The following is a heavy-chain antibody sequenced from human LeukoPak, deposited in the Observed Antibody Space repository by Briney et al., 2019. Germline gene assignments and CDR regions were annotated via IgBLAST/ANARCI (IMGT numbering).Heavy chain of an antibody. D-gene: IGHD5-24*01. CDR1: GDSIGGRPYD. CDR2: ISSSGST. CDR3: ARHLSQRDGTKRGFDY. V-gene: IGHV4-39*01. J-gene: IGHJ4*02. Sequence: PSETLSLTCTVSGDSIGGRPYDWGWIRQPPGKGLEYIGSISSSGSTYYNASLQSRVTISVDASNNQFSLKLGSVTAADTAVYYCARHLSQRDGTKRGFDYWCQGTLVTVSS.